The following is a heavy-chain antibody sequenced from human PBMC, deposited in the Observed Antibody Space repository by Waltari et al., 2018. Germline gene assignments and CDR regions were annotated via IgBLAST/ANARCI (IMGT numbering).Heavy chain of an antibody. Sequence: EVQLVESGGGLVQPGGSLRLSCAASGFTFSSYAMRWVRQVPGKGLVWVSRMNSDGSSTSYADSVKGRFTISRDNAKNTLYLQMNSLRAEDTAVYYCASYMTTVPLRAFDIWGQGTMVTVSS. CDR3: ASYMTTVPLRAFDI. CDR1: GFTFSSYA. CDR2: MNSDGSST. J-gene: IGHJ3*02. D-gene: IGHD4-17*01. V-gene: IGHV3-74*02.